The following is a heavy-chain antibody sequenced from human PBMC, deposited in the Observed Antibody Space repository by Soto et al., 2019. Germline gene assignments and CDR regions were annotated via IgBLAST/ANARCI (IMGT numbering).Heavy chain of an antibody. D-gene: IGHD1-26*01. CDR1: GFTFSGYG. Sequence: QVHLAESGGGVVQPGRSLRLSCAASGFTFSGYGMHWVRQAPGKGLEWVAITRHDGSNTYYADSVRGRFTISRDNSKKTLYLQMDSLRAEDTAVYYCARDGVGATTFFGYFDYWGQGTLVTVSS. CDR2: TRHDGSNT. CDR3: ARDGVGATTFFGYFDY. V-gene: IGHV3-33*01. J-gene: IGHJ4*02.